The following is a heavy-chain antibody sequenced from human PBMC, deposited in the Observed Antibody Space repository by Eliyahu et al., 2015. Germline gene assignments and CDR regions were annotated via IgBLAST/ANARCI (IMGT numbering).Heavy chain of an antibody. Sequence: EVQLVESGGGLVQPGGSLRLSCSASGFPFRSYWMSWVRQAPGKGLEWVANIKQDGSEKYYVDSVKGRFTISRDNAKNSVYLQMSSLRAEDTAVYYCVSGGIAVSGKDYFDYWGQGTLVTVSS. CDR3: VSGGIAVSGKDYFDY. J-gene: IGHJ4*02. CDR2: IKQDGSEK. CDR1: GFPFRSYW. V-gene: IGHV3-7*02. D-gene: IGHD6-19*01.